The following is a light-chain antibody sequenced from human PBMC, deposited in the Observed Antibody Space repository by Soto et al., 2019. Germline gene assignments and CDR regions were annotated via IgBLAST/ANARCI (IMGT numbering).Light chain of an antibody. CDR1: SSNIGAGYD. V-gene: IGLV1-40*01. Sequence: QSVLTQPPSVSGAPGQRVTISCTGSSSNIGAGYDVHWYQQLPGTAPKLLIYGNSNRPSGVPDRFSGSESGTSASLAITGLQAEDEADYYCQSYDSSLSESYVFGTGTKVTVL. CDR3: QSYDSSLSESYV. J-gene: IGLJ1*01. CDR2: GNS.